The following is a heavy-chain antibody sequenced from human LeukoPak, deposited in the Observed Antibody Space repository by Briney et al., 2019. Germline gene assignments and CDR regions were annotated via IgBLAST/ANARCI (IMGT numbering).Heavy chain of an antibody. J-gene: IGHJ4*02. CDR2: ISYDGSNK. V-gene: IGHV3-30*04. Sequence: GGSLRLSCAASGFTFSSYAMHWVRQAPGKGLGWGAVISYDGSNKYYADSVKGRFTISRDNSKNTPYLQMNSLGAADTAVYYCAKDGAQWFGYEWGQGTLVTVSS. CDR3: AKDGAQWFGYE. D-gene: IGHD3-10*01. CDR1: GFTFSSYA.